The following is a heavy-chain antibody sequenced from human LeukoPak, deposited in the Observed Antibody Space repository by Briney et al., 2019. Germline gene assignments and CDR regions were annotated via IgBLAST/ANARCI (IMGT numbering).Heavy chain of an antibody. D-gene: IGHD6-13*01. V-gene: IGHV1-69*05. Sequence: SVKVSCKASGGTFSSYAISWVRQAPGQGLEWMGGIIPIFGTANYAQKFQGRVTITTDESTSTAYMELSSLRSEDTAVYYCARDADLISPYSSSWYFREDAFDIWGQGTMVTVSS. CDR2: IIPIFGTA. CDR3: ARDADLISPYSSSWYFREDAFDI. CDR1: GGTFSSYA. J-gene: IGHJ3*02.